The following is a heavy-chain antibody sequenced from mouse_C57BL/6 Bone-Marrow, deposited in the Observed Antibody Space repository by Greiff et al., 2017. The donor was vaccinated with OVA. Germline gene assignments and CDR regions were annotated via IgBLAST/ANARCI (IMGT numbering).Heavy chain of an antibody. CDR1: GFNIKDDY. V-gene: IGHV14-4*01. J-gene: IGHJ4*01. CDR2: IDPENGDT. Sequence: VQLQQSGAELVRPGASVKLSCTASGFNIKDDYMHWVKQRPDQGLEWIGWIDPENGDTEYASKFQGKATITADTSSNTAYLQLSSLTSEDTAVYYCTFYAMDYWGQGTSVTVSS. CDR3: TFYAMDY.